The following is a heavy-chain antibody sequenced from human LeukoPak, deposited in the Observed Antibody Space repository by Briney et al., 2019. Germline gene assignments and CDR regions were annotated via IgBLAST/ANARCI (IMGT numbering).Heavy chain of an antibody. Sequence: SETLSLTCTVSGGSISSSSYYWGWIRQPPGKGLEWIGSIYYSGSTYYNPSLKSRVTISVDTSKNQFSLKLSSVTAADTAVYYCARALSYRGGWVDYWGQGTLVTVSS. V-gene: IGHV4-39*07. CDR2: IYYSGST. J-gene: IGHJ4*02. CDR3: ARALSYRGGWVDY. CDR1: GGSISSSSYY. D-gene: IGHD6-19*01.